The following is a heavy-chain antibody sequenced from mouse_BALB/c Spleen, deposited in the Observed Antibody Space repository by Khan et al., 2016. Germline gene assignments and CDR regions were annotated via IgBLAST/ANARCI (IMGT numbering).Heavy chain of an antibody. Sequence: VQLQESGPALVKPGASERISCKPSGYTFTSHYLHCVKQRPGQGLEWIGWLYPGNVITKYNEKFKGKATLTADKSSSTAYMQLSSLTSEDSAVYFGARCGLRRRHYSGYWGHGTSLT. V-gene: IGHV1S56*01. CDR1: GYTFTSHY. J-gene: IGHJ2*03. CDR3: ARCGLRRRHYSGY. D-gene: IGHD2-4*01. CDR2: LYPGNVIT.